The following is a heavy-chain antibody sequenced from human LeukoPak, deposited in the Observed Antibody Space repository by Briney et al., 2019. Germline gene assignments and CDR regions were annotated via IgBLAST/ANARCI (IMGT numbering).Heavy chain of an antibody. J-gene: IGHJ4*02. CDR3: ARSGSIAVAGRGPRDMWY. V-gene: IGHV1-2*06. CDR2: INPNSGGT. Sequence: ASVKVSCKASGYTFTGYYMHWVRQAPGQGLEWMGRINPNSGGTNYAQKFQGRVTMTRDTSISTAHMELSRLRSDDTAVYYCARSGSIAVAGRGPRDMWYWGQGTLVTVSS. CDR1: GYTFTGYY. D-gene: IGHD6-19*01.